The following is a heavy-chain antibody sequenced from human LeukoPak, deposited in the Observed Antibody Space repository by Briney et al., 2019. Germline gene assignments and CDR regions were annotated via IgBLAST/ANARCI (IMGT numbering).Heavy chain of an antibody. V-gene: IGHV4-34*01. J-gene: IGHJ6*02. CDR1: GASFSDFY. Sequence: PSETLSLTCAVYGASFSDFYWSWIRQPPGMGLEWIGEINHSGRTNHNPSLKSRLTISVDTSKNQLSLKLSSVTAADTAVYYCARVRTTVTTFKNYYYGMDVWGQGTTVTVSS. CDR2: INHSGRT. CDR3: ARVRTTVTTFKNYYYGMDV. D-gene: IGHD4-17*01.